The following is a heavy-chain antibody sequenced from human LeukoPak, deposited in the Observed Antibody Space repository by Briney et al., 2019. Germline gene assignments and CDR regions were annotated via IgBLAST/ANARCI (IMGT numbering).Heavy chain of an antibody. V-gene: IGHV4-4*07. CDR2: IYTSGST. Sequence: SETLSLTCTVSGGSIRSYYWCWIRQPAGKGLEWIGRIYTSGSTNYNLSLKSRVTMSVDTSKNQFSLKLSSVTAADTAVYYCARERPYGSGSYPKGSLRIDYWGQGTLVTVSS. J-gene: IGHJ4*02. CDR3: ARERPYGSGSYPKGSLRIDY. D-gene: IGHD3-10*01. CDR1: GGSIRSYY.